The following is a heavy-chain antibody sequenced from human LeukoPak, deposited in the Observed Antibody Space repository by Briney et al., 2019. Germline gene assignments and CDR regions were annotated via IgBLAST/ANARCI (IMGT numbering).Heavy chain of an antibody. D-gene: IGHD6-6*01. J-gene: IGHJ4*02. V-gene: IGHV3-21*01. CDR3: ARYSSSRRFGGGFDY. CDR1: GFTFSSYS. CDR2: ISSSSSYI. Sequence: KPGGSLRLSCAASGFTFSSYSMNWVRQAPGEGLEWVSCISSSSSYIDYADSVKGRFTISRDNAKNSLYLQMNSLRAEDTAVYYCARYSSSRRFGGGFDYWGQGTLVTVSS.